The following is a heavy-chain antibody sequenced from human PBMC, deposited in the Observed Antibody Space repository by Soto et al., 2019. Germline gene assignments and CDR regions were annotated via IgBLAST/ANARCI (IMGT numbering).Heavy chain of an antibody. CDR3: AKDGTYYYDSSGYYFDY. CDR1: GFTFSSYA. J-gene: IGHJ4*02. CDR2: ISGSGGST. V-gene: IGHV3-23*01. Sequence: GGSLRLSCAASGFTFSSYAMSWVRQAPGKGLEWVSAISGSGGSTYYADPVKGRFTISRDNSKNTLYLQMNSLRAEDTAVYYCAKDGTYYYDSSGYYFDYWGQGTLVTVSS. D-gene: IGHD3-22*01.